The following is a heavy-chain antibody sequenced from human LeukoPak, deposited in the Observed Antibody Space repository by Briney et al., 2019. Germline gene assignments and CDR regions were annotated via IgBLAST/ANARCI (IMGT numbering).Heavy chain of an antibody. J-gene: IGHJ6*03. Sequence: GGSLRLSCTASGFTVSSYWMHWVRQAPGKGLVWVSRINSDGSSTSYADSVKGRFTISRDNAKNSLYLQMNSLRAEDTAVYYCARDSTDIAVAPSSPTYYYYYMDVWGTGTTVTVSS. V-gene: IGHV3-74*01. CDR2: INSDGSST. D-gene: IGHD6-19*01. CDR1: GFTVSSYW. CDR3: ARDSTDIAVAPSSPTYYYYYMDV.